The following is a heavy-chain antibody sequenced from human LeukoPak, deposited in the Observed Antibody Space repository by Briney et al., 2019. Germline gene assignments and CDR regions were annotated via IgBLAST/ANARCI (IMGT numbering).Heavy chain of an antibody. J-gene: IGHJ4*02. D-gene: IGHD3-3*01. CDR1: GFTFSSYA. CDR3: AKDYGLMGEWLFGYYFDY. CDR2: FSGSGGST. Sequence: RGGSLRLSCAASGFTFSSYAMRWVRQPARKGVEWVSAFSGSGGSTYYADSVKGRFTISRDNSKNTLYLQMNSLRAEDTAVYYCAKDYGLMGEWLFGYYFDYWGQGTLVTVSS. V-gene: IGHV3-23*01.